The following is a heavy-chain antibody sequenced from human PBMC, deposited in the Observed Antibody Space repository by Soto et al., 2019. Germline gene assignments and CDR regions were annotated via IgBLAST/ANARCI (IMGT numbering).Heavy chain of an antibody. CDR2: IYSGGT. V-gene: IGHV4-38-2*01. D-gene: IGHD3-10*01. CDR1: GYSITSDYY. CDR3: AKKGYYPSGKINLFDS. Sequence: PSETLSLTCAVSGYSITSDYYWGWIRQPPGKGLEWIGSIYSGGTYYNPSLKSRVTISVDTSKNQFSLRLTSVTAADTAMYYCAKKGYYPSGKINLFDSWGQGTLVTVSS. J-gene: IGHJ4*02.